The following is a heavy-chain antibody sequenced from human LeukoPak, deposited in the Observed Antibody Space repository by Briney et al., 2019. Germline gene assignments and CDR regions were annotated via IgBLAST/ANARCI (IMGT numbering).Heavy chain of an antibody. CDR2: INAGNGNT. V-gene: IGHV1-3*03. D-gene: IGHD3-16*01. CDR3: ARHGAPRRGRKHSDY. Sequence: ASVKVSCKASGYTFTSYAMHWVRQAPGQRLEWMGWINAGNGNTKYSQEFQGRVTITRDTSASTAYMELSSLRSEGTAVYYCARHGAPRRGRKHSDYWGQGTLVTVSS. CDR1: GYTFTSYA. J-gene: IGHJ4*02.